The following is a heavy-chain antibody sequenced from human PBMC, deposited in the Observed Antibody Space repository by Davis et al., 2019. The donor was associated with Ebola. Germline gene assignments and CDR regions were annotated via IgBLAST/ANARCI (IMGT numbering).Heavy chain of an antibody. D-gene: IGHD3-22*01. J-gene: IGHJ4*02. CDR3: ARDAYYYDSSGYYYHFDY. Sequence: GESLKISCAASGFTFSSYSMNWVRQAPGKGLEWVSSISSSSSYIYYADSVKGRFTISRDNAKNSLYLQMNSLRAEDTAVYYCARDAYYYDSSGYYYHFDYWGQGNLVTVSS. V-gene: IGHV3-21*01. CDR2: ISSSSSYI. CDR1: GFTFSSYS.